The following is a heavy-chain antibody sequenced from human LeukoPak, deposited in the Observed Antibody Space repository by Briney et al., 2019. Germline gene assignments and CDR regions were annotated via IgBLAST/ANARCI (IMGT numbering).Heavy chain of an antibody. CDR2: IYYSGST. V-gene: IGHV4-59*12. Sequence: SETLSLTCTVSGGSISSYYWSWIRQPPGKGLEWIGYIYYSGSTNYNPSLKGRVTISVDTSKNQFSLKLSSVTAADTAVYYCATGSGSYPYFDYWGQGTLVTVSS. J-gene: IGHJ4*02. CDR3: ATGSGSYPYFDY. D-gene: IGHD3-10*01. CDR1: GGSISSYY.